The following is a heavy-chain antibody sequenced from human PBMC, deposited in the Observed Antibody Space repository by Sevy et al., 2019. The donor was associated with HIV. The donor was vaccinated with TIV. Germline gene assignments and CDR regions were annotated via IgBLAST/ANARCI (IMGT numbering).Heavy chain of an antibody. CDR3: AAAREYYEDSSGYLDY. D-gene: IGHD3-22*01. V-gene: IGHV1-24*01. J-gene: IGHJ4*02. Sequence: ASVKVSCKVSGYTFTKLSMHWVRQAPGKGLEWMGRFDPEDGETIFAQKFQGRVTMTEDTSTDTAYMELSSLRSEDMAVYYCAAAREYYEDSSGYLDYWGQGTLVTVSS. CDR2: FDPEDGET. CDR1: GYTFTKLS.